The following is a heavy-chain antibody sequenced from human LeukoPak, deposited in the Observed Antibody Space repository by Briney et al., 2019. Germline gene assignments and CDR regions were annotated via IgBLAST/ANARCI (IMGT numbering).Heavy chain of an antibody. CDR3: AKVNWNSGPGDY. CDR2: ISGGTT. D-gene: IGHD1-20*01. Sequence: GGSLRLSCAASGFTFSSYWMHWVRQAPGKGLEWVSGISGGTTYYGDSVKGRFTISRDTSKNTLYLQMNSLRVEDTAVYYCAKVNWNSGPGDYWGQGTLVTVSS. V-gene: IGHV3-23*01. CDR1: GFTFSSYW. J-gene: IGHJ4*02.